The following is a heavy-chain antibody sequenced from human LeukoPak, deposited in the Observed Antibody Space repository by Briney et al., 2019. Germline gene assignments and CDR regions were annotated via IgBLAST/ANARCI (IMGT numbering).Heavy chain of an antibody. CDR3: AKGYYDYVWGSYYFDY. CDR1: GFTFSSYA. V-gene: IGHV3-23*01. D-gene: IGHD3-16*01. Sequence: PGGSLRLSCAASGFTFSSYAMRWVRQAPGKGLEWVSAISGSGGSTYYEDSVKGRFTISSVNSRDRLYLQMNSLRAEDTAVYYCAKGYYDYVWGSYYFDYWGQGTLVTVSS. CDR2: ISGSGGST. J-gene: IGHJ4*02.